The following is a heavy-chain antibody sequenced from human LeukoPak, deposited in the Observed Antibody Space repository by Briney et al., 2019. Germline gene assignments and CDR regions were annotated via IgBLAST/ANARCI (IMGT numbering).Heavy chain of an antibody. V-gene: IGHV1-2*02. Sequence: ASVKVSCKASGYTFTSYAMHWVRQAPGQGLEWMGWINPNSGGTNYAQKFQGRVTMTRDTSISTAYMELSRLRSDDTAVYYCARIGYYYGSGSYYDFDYWGQGALVTVSS. J-gene: IGHJ4*02. CDR2: INPNSGGT. D-gene: IGHD3-10*01. CDR1: GYTFTSYA. CDR3: ARIGYYYGSGSYYDFDY.